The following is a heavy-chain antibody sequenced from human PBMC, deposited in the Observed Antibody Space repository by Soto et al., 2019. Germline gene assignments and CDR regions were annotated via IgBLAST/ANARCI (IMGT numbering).Heavy chain of an antibody. J-gene: IGHJ4*02. CDR1: GGSISSYY. CDR2: IYYSGST. V-gene: IGHV4-59*01. D-gene: IGHD2-15*01. Sequence: SETLSLTCTVSGGSISSYYWSWIRQPPGKGLEWIGYIYYSGSTNYNPSLKSRVTISVDTSKNQFSLKLSSVTAADTAVYYCSILPLDALIVVAPSWGQGTLVIVSS. CDR3: SILPLDALIVVAPS.